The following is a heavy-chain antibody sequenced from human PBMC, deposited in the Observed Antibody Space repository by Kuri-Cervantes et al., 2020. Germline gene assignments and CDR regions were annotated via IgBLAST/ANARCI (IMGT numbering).Heavy chain of an antibody. J-gene: IGHJ5*02. CDR2: SNAGNGNT. D-gene: IGHD3-10*01. CDR1: GYTFTSYA. Sequence: ASVKVSCKSSGYTFTSYAMHWVRQAPGQRLEWMGWSNAGNGNTKYSQEFQGRVTMTRDTSKSTVYMELSSLRSEDTAVYYCARDRGRKTPNWFDPWGQGTLVTVSS. CDR3: ARDRGRKTPNWFDP. V-gene: IGHV1-3*02.